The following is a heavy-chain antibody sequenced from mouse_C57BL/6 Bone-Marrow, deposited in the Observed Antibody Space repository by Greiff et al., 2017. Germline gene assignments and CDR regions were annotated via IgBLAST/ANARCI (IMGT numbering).Heavy chain of an antibody. Sequence: EVKLVESGGGLVKPGGSLKLSCAASGFTFSDYGMHWVRQAPEKGLEWVAYISSGSSTLYYADTVKGRFTISRDNAKHTLFLQMTSLRSEDTAMYYCARNYGSSAWFAYWGQGTLVTVSA. V-gene: IGHV5-17*01. CDR3: ARNYGSSAWFAY. CDR2: ISSGSSTL. J-gene: IGHJ3*01. D-gene: IGHD1-1*01. CDR1: GFTFSDYG.